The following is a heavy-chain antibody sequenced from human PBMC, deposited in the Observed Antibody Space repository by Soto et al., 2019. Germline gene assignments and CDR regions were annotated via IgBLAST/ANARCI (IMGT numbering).Heavy chain of an antibody. D-gene: IGHD3-22*01. Sequence: ASVKVSCNASGYTFTSYGFNWVRQAPGQGLEWMGWISAYNGNTNYAQKLQGRVTMTTDTSTSTAYMELRSLRSDDTAIYYCARDYYDSSGFFGYWGRGPWSPSPQ. CDR2: ISAYNGNT. CDR3: ARDYYDSSGFFGY. CDR1: GYTFTSYG. J-gene: IGHJ4*02. V-gene: IGHV1-18*01.